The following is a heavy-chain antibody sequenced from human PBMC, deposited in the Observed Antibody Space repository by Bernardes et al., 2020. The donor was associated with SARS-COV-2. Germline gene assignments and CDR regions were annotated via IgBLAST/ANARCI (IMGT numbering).Heavy chain of an antibody. Sequence: GGSLRLSCAASGFTLSSFWMSWVRQAPGKGLEWVANIRQDGGERYYVDSVKGRFTISRDNAKNSLYLQLNSLRAEDTAVYYCARDGMSLIAPRLDPWDYWGQGTLVTVSS. CDR2: IRQDGGER. CDR3: ARDGMSLIAPRLDPWDY. CDR1: GFTLSSFW. D-gene: IGHD6-6*01. V-gene: IGHV3-7*01. J-gene: IGHJ4*02.